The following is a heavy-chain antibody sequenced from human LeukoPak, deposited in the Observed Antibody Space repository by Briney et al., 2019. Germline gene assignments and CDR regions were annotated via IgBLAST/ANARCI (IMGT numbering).Heavy chain of an antibody. CDR3: AKRGVVIRVILVGFHKEAYYFES. CDR2: INNTGGNT. CDR1: GITLSNYG. D-gene: IGHD2-21*01. J-gene: IGHJ4*02. Sequence: GGSLRLSCAASGITLSNYGMSWVRQAPGKGLEWVAGINNTGGNTKYADSLKGRFTISRDNPKNTLYLQMNSLRDEDTAVYFCAKRGVVIRVILVGFHKEAYYFESWGQGALVTVSS. V-gene: IGHV3-23*01.